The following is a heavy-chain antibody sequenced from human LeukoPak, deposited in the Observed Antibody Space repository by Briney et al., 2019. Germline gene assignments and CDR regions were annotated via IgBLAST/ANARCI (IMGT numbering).Heavy chain of an antibody. V-gene: IGHV4-34*01. Sequence: SETLSLTCAVYGGSFSGYHWSWIRQPPGKGLEWIGEINHSGSTDYNPSLKSRVTISVDTSKNQFSLKLNSVTAAATAVYYYARAPDYGDYGDWGQGTLVTVSS. CDR3: ARAPDYGDYGD. D-gene: IGHD4-17*01. J-gene: IGHJ4*02. CDR1: GGSFSGYH. CDR2: INHSGST.